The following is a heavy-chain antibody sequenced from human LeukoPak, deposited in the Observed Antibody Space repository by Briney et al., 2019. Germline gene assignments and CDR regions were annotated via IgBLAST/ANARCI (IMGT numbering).Heavy chain of an antibody. Sequence: SVTVSCTASGGTFSSYAISWVRQAPGQGLEWMGRIIPILGIANYAQKFQGRVTITADKSTSTAYMELSSLRSEDTAVYYCARDYYDSSGYPGFNYWGQGTLVTVSS. J-gene: IGHJ4*02. D-gene: IGHD3-22*01. V-gene: IGHV1-69*04. CDR3: ARDYYDSSGYPGFNY. CDR2: IIPILGIA. CDR1: GGTFSSYA.